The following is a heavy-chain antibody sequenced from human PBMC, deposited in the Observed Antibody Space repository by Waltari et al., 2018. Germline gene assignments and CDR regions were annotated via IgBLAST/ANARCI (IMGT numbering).Heavy chain of an antibody. Sequence: QVQLQESGPGLVKPSETLSLTCTVSGGSISSYHQSWIPQHPGKGLERIGYIYYSGSTNYNPSLKSRVTISVDTSKNQFSLKLSSVTAADTAVYYCAGISDFWSGYYTPLSYYYYMDVWGKGTTVTVSS. D-gene: IGHD3-3*01. J-gene: IGHJ6*03. CDR3: AGISDFWSGYYTPLSYYYYMDV. V-gene: IGHV4-59*01. CDR2: IYYSGST. CDR1: GGSISSYH.